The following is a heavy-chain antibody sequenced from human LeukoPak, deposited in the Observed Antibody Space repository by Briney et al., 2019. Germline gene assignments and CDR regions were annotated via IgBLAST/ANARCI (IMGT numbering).Heavy chain of an antibody. CDR1: GYTFTGYY. CDR2: INPNSGGT. J-gene: IGHJ4*02. CDR3: ASMLWFGELNH. Sequence: GASVNVSCKASGYTFTGYYMHWVRRAPGQGLEWMGRINPNSGGTNYAQKFQGRVTMTRDTSISTAYMELSRLRSDDTAVYYCASMLWFGELNHWGQGTLVTVSS. V-gene: IGHV1-2*06. D-gene: IGHD3-10*01.